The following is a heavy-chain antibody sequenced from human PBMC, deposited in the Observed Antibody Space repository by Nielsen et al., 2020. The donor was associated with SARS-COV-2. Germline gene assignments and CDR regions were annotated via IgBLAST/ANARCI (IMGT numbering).Heavy chain of an antibody. CDR2: VYPDDSDT. J-gene: IGHJ5*02. V-gene: IGHV5-51*01. D-gene: IGHD3-16*01. Sequence: GESLKISCKGSGYSFSTYWIVWVRQMPGKGLEGMGMVYPDDSDTRYSPSFQGQVTISVDKSIRTAFLQWNSLKASDTAMYYCARRSIGDTNWLDPWGQGTLVTVSS. CDR1: GYSFSTYW. CDR3: ARRSIGDTNWLDP.